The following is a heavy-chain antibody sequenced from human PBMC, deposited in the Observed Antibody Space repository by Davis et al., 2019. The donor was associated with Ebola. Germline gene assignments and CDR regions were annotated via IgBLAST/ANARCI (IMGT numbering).Heavy chain of an antibody. D-gene: IGHD2-15*01. CDR1: GGSFSGYY. CDR2: MHSTGRT. Sequence: MPSETLSLTCAVYGGSFSGYYWSWIRQPAGKGLEWIGRMHSTGRTNSNPSLQSRVTMSLDTSKNQFSLKLSSVTAADTAVYYCARAARLFPMAADYFDYWGQGTLVTVSS. J-gene: IGHJ4*02. CDR3: ARAARLFPMAADYFDY. V-gene: IGHV4-59*10.